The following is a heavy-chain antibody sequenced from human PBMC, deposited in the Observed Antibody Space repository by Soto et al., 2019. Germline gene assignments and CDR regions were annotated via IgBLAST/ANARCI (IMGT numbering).Heavy chain of an antibody. Sequence: QVQLLQSGAEVKKPGASVKVSCKASGYTFTSYGISWVRQAPGQGLEWMGWISAYNGNTNYAQKLQGRVTMTRDTSTRTAYLELRSLRSDDTPVYYCAREGNGDSVFYYYGMDVWSQGTTVAVSS. CDR1: GYTFTSYG. J-gene: IGHJ6*02. V-gene: IGHV1-18*01. CDR2: ISAYNGNT. D-gene: IGHD4-17*01. CDR3: AREGNGDSVFYYYGMDV.